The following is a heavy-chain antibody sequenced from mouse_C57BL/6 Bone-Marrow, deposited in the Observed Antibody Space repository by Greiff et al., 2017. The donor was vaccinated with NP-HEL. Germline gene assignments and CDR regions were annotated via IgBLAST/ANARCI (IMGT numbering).Heavy chain of an antibody. CDR1: GFTFSDFY. CDR3: ARDATGTVYWYFDV. CDR2: SRNKANDYTT. Sequence: EVKVVESGGGLVQSGRSLRLSCATSGFTFSDFYMEWVRQAPGKGLEWIAASRNKANDYTTEYSASVKGRFIVSRDTSQSILYLQMNALRAEDTAIYYCARDATGTVYWYFDVWGTGTTVTVSS. V-gene: IGHV7-1*01. D-gene: IGHD4-1*01. J-gene: IGHJ1*03.